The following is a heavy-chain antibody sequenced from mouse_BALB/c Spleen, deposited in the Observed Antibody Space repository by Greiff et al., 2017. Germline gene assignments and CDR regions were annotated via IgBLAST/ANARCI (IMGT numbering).Heavy chain of an antibody. V-gene: IGHV1-15*01. CDR2: IDPETGGT. Sequence: VQLVESGAELVRPGASVTLSCKASGYTFTDYEMHWVKQTPVHGLEWIGAIDPETGGTAYNQKFKGKATLTADKSSSTAYMELRSLTSEDSAVYYCTRSYGNWNFDYWGQGTTLTVSS. CDR3: TRSYGNWNFDY. D-gene: IGHD2-10*02. J-gene: IGHJ2*01. CDR1: GYTFTDYE.